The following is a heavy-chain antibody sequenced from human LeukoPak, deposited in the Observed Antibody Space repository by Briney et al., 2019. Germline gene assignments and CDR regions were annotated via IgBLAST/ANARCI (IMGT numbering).Heavy chain of an antibody. CDR1: GGSISTYY. J-gene: IGHJ4*02. Sequence: AETLSLTCTVSGGSISTYYWSWIRQRPGKRLEWIGYIYYSGNTNYNPSLRSRVTISVDTSKNHFSLNLSSVTAADTAVYYCARVRQTSYGDYGYFDCWGQGTLVTVSS. V-gene: IGHV4-59*01. D-gene: IGHD4-17*01. CDR3: ARVRQTSYGDYGYFDC. CDR2: IYYSGNT.